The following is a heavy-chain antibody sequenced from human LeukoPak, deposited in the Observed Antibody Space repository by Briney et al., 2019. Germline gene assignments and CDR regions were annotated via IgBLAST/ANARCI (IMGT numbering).Heavy chain of an antibody. CDR2: FYYDGSA. CDR1: GGSVNTGGYY. V-gene: IGHV4-61*08. D-gene: IGHD6-13*01. J-gene: IGHJ5*02. Sequence: SETLSLTCTVSGGSVNTGGYYWTWIRQPPGKGLEWIGYFYYDGSANYNPSLKSRVTISVDTSKNQFSLMLTSVTAPDTAVYFCGGAATGTVGWFDPWGQGTLVTVSS. CDR3: GGAATGTVGWFDP.